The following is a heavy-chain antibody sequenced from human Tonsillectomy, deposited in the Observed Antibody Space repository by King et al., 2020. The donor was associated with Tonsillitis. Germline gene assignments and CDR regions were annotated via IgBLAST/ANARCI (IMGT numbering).Heavy chain of an antibody. Sequence: QLVQSGAEVKKPGASVKVSCKASGYTFTGYYMHWVRQAPGQGLEWMGWINPNSGGTNYAQKFQGRVTMTRDTSITTAYMELSSLRSDDTAVYYCARCSSGWYNWFDPWRQGTLVTVSS. V-gene: IGHV1-2*02. CDR1: GYTFTGYY. CDR2: INPNSGGT. CDR3: ARCSSGWYNWFDP. D-gene: IGHD6-19*01. J-gene: IGHJ5*02.